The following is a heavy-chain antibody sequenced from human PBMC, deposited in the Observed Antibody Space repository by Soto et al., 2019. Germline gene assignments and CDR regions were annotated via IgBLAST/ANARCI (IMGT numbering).Heavy chain of an antibody. D-gene: IGHD3-10*01. Sequence: GGSLSLSCAASGFTFSSYSMNWVRQAPGKGLERVSYISSSSSTIYYADSVKGRFTISRDNAKNSLYLQMNSLRAEDTAVYYCARDRYYGSGSYYPDAFDIWGQGTMVTVSS. CDR1: GFTFSSYS. J-gene: IGHJ3*02. CDR2: ISSSSSTI. V-gene: IGHV3-48*01. CDR3: ARDRYYGSGSYYPDAFDI.